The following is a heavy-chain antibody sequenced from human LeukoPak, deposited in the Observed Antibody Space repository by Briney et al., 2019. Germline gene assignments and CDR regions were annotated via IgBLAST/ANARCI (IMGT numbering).Heavy chain of an antibody. V-gene: IGHV1-8*01. J-gene: IGHJ4*02. D-gene: IGHD1-26*01. CDR3: ARSTMGARRTYDY. CDR1: KDTFTIYD. CDR2: MNPNSGNT. Sequence: ASVKVSCKASKDTFTIYDVNWVRQATGLWLEWMGWMNPNSGNTGYAQKFQGRVTMTMNSSISTAYMELSSLTSEDTAVYYCARSTMGARRTYDYWGQGTLVTVSS.